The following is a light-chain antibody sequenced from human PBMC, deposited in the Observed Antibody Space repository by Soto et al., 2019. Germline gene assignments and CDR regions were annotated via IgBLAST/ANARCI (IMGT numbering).Light chain of an antibody. J-gene: IGKJ1*01. V-gene: IGKV1-9*01. CDR3: QQLNSYLWT. CDR2: AAS. Sequence: IQLTQSPSSLSASVGDRVTITCRASQGISSYLAWYQQKPGKAPKLLIYAASTLQSGVPSRFSGSGSGTDFTLTTSSLQPEDFATYYCQQLNSYLWTFGQGTKVDIK. CDR1: QGISSY.